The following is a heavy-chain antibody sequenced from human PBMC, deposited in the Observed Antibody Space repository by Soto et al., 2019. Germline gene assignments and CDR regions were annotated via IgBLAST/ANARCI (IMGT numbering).Heavy chain of an antibody. CDR1: GFTFSSYS. D-gene: IGHD3-3*01. Sequence: PGGSLRLSCAASGFTFSSYSMNWVRQAPGKGLEWVSYISSSSSTIYYADSVKGRFTISRDNAKNSLYLQMNSLRAEDTAVYYCARDAPTSLGVVNPYWYFDFWGRGTLVTVS. V-gene: IGHV3-48*01. J-gene: IGHJ2*01. CDR3: ARDAPTSLGVVNPYWYFDF. CDR2: ISSSSSTI.